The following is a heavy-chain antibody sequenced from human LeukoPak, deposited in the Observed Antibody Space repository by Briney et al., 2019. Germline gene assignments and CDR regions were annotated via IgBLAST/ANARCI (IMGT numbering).Heavy chain of an antibody. Sequence: ASVKVSCKASGYTFTSYGISWVRQAPGQGLEWMGWISAYNGNTNYAQKLQGRVTMTTDTSTSTAYMELGSLRSDDTAVYYCARLPPDYYDSSGYYGSYFDYWGQGTLVTVSS. CDR2: ISAYNGNT. J-gene: IGHJ4*02. CDR3: ARLPPDYYDSSGYYGSYFDY. D-gene: IGHD3-22*01. CDR1: GYTFTSYG. V-gene: IGHV1-18*01.